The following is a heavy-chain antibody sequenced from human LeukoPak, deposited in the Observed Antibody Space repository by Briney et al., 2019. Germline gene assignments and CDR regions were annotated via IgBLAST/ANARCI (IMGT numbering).Heavy chain of an antibody. J-gene: IGHJ4*02. CDR3: ATLTPSSWGHLDS. D-gene: IGHD6-13*01. CDR2: IYYSGST. CDR1: GGSISSYY. Sequence: SETLSLTCTVSGGSISSYYWNWIRQPPGKGLEWIGYIYYSGSTNYNPSLKSRVTISVDTSKNQFSLKLSSLTAADTAVYYCATLTPSSWGHLDSWGQGTLVTVSS. V-gene: IGHV4-59*08.